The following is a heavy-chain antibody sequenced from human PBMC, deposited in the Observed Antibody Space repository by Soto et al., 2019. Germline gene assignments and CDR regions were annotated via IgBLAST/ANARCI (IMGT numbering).Heavy chain of an antibody. CDR1: GGSISSGDYY. J-gene: IGHJ4*02. V-gene: IGHV4-30-4*01. CDR3: ARVGLLYISPLDY. CDR2: IYYSGST. Sequence: SETLSLTCTVSGGSISSGDYYWSWIRQPPGKGLEWIGYIYYSGSTYYNPSLKSRVTISVDTSKNQFSLKLSSVTAADTAVYYCARVGLLYISPLDYWSQGTLVTVSS. D-gene: IGHD2-15*01.